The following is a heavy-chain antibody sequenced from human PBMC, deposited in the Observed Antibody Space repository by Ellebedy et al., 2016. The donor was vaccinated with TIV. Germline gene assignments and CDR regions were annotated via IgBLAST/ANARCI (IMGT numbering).Heavy chain of an antibody. CDR2: ISGSASVT. CDR3: ARSYGARTSGP. Sequence: PGGSLRLSCAVSGFTFSSYEMNWVRQAPGKGLEWVSYISGSASVTAYADSVKGRFTISRDNARTSLYLQMNSLRVDDTDMYYCARSYGARTSGPWGQGTLVTVSS. CDR1: GFTFSSYE. V-gene: IGHV3-48*03. J-gene: IGHJ5*02. D-gene: IGHD3-16*01.